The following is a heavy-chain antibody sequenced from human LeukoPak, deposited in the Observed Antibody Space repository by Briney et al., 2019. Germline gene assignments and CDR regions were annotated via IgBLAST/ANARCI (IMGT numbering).Heavy chain of an antibody. D-gene: IGHD2-2*01. V-gene: IGHV3-23*01. CDR1: GFTFSSYA. J-gene: IGHJ4*02. Sequence: GGSLRLYCAASGFTFSSYAMSWVRQAPGKGLEWVSAISGSGGSTYYADSVKGRFTISRDNSKNTLYLQMNSLRAEDTAVYYCAKVVGRLPAKWIDYWGQGTLVTVSS. CDR3: AKVVGRLPAKWIDY. CDR2: ISGSGGST.